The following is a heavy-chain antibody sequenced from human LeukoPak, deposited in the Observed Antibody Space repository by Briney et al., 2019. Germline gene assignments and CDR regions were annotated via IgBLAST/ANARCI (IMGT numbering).Heavy chain of an antibody. V-gene: IGHV3-48*04. J-gene: IGHJ6*02. CDR1: GFTFSRDS. CDR3: ARDLRAPLGISH. Sequence: PGGSLRLSCAASGFTFSRDSMTWIRQAPGKGLEWVSYISGDSSSIYYADFVMGRFTISRDNANNLVFLQMNSLRVEDTAIYYCARDLRAPLGISHWGQGTTATVSS. CDR2: ISGDSSSI. D-gene: IGHD3-16*01.